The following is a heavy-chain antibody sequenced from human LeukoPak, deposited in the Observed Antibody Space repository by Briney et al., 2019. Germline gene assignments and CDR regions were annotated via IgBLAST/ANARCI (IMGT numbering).Heavy chain of an antibody. V-gene: IGHV3-49*04. CDR3: TREGERTEWTREYYYYMDV. D-gene: IGHD3-16*01. Sequence: PGGSLRLSCAASGFTFSSYAMSWVRQAPGKGLEWVGFIRSKAYGGTTEYAASVKGRFSISRDDSKRIAYLQMNSLKTEDTAVYYCTREGERTEWTREYYYYMDVWGKGTTVTISS. J-gene: IGHJ6*03. CDR2: IRSKAYGGTT. CDR1: GFTFSSYA.